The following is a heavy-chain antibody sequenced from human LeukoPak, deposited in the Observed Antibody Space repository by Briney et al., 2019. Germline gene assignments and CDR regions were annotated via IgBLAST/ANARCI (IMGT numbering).Heavy chain of an antibody. D-gene: IGHD3-9*01. Sequence: GESLKISCKGSGYSFTSYWIGWVRQMPGQGLEWMGIIYPGDPDTKYSPSFQGQVTISADKSITTAYLQWSSLMASDTAMYYCARRSNYDILSGYSESYDYWGQGTLVTVSS. CDR2: IYPGDPDT. J-gene: IGHJ4*02. CDR3: ARRSNYDILSGYSESYDY. CDR1: GYSFTSYW. V-gene: IGHV5-51*01.